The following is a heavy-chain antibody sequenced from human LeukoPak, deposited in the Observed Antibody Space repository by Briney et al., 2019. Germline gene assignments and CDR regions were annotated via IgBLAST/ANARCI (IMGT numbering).Heavy chain of an antibody. J-gene: IGHJ6*02. CDR1: GFTFSSYW. CDR3: ARVSYDYVWGSYRSLGYYYGMDV. D-gene: IGHD3-16*02. Sequence: GGSLRLSCPASGFTFSSYWMHWVRQAPGKGLVWVSRINSDGSSTSYADSVKGRFTISRDNAKNTLYLQMNSLRAEDTAVYYCARVSYDYVWGSYRSLGYYYGMDVWGQGTTVAVSS. V-gene: IGHV3-74*01. CDR2: INSDGSST.